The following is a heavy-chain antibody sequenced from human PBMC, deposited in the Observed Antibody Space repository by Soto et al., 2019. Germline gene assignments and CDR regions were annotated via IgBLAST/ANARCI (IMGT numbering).Heavy chain of an antibody. CDR1: GGSISSYY. CDR2: IYYSGST. V-gene: IGHV4-59*08. J-gene: IGHJ4*02. D-gene: IGHD4-17*01. Sequence: PSETLSLTCTVSGGSISSYYWSWIRQPPGKGLEWIWYIYYSGSTYYNPSLKSRVTISVDTSKNQFSLKLSSVTAADTAVYYCARGDLDDYGDFLFDYWGQGTLVTVSS. CDR3: ARGDLDDYGDFLFDY.